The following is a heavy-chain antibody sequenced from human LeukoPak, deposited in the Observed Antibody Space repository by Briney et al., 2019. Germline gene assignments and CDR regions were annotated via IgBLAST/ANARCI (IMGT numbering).Heavy chain of an antibody. CDR1: GGSFSGYY. CDR2: INHSVST. J-gene: IGHJ4*02. V-gene: IGHV4-34*01. Sequence: SETLSLTCAVYGGSFSGYYWSWIRQPPGRGLEWIGEINHSVSTNYNTSLKSRVTISVDTSKNQFSLKLSSVTAADTAVYYCARGIFGYSYWGQGTLVTVSS. CDR3: ARGIFGYSY. D-gene: IGHD5-18*01.